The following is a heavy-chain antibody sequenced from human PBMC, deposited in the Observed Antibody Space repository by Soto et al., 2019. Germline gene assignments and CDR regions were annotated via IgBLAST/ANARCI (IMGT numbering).Heavy chain of an antibody. J-gene: IGHJ4*02. CDR3: ARAAYSTRHFDY. Sequence: SETLSLTCTVSGGSISSGGYYWSWIRQHPGKGLEWIGYIYYSGSTYYNPSLKSRVTISVDTSKNQFSLKLSSVTAADTAVYYCARAAYSTRHFDYWGQGTLVTVSS. V-gene: IGHV4-31*03. CDR2: IYYSGST. D-gene: IGHD2-2*01. CDR1: GGSISSGGYY.